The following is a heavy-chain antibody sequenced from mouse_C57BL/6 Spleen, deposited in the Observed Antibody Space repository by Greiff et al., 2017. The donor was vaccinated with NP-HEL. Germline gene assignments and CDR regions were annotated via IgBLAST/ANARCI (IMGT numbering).Heavy chain of an antibody. CDR3: ARGSREGEYYYAMDY. J-gene: IGHJ4*01. Sequence: ESGPGLVKPSQSLSLTCSVTGYSITSGYYWNWLRQFPGNKLEWMGYISYDGSNNYNPSLKNRISITRDTSKNQFFLKLNSVTTEDTATYYWARGSREGEYYYAMDYWGQGTSVTVSS. CDR2: ISYDGSN. D-gene: IGHD1-1*01. CDR1: GYSITSGYY. V-gene: IGHV3-6*01.